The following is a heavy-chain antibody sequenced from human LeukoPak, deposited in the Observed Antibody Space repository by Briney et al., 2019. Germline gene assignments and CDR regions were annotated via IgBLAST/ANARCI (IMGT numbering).Heavy chain of an antibody. CDR2: IYTSGST. J-gene: IGHJ6*03. V-gene: IGHV4-4*07. CDR1: GGSISSYY. D-gene: IGHD2-2*01. Sequence: SETLSLTCTVSGGSISSYYWSWIRQPAGKGLEWIGRIYTSGSTNYNPSLKSRVTMSVDTSKNQFSLKLSSVTAADTAVYYCARDWVVPAAMYYYYYMDVWGKGTTVTVSS. CDR3: ARDWVVPAAMYYYYYMDV.